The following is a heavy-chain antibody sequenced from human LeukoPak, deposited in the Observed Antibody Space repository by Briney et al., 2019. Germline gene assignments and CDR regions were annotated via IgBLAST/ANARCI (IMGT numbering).Heavy chain of an antibody. V-gene: IGHV1-69*01. Sequence: SVKVSCKASGGIFSSYAISWVRQAPGQGLEWMGGIIPIFGTANYAQKFQGRVTITADESTSTAYMELSSLRSEDTAVYYCASTVVVPAATYYGMDVWGKGTTVTVSS. D-gene: IGHD2-2*01. CDR3: ASTVVVPAATYYGMDV. CDR1: GGIFSSYA. J-gene: IGHJ6*04. CDR2: IIPIFGTA.